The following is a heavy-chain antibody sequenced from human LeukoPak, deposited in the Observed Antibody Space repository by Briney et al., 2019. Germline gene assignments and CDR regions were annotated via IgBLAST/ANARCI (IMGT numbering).Heavy chain of an antibody. D-gene: IGHD3-10*01. Sequence: ASVKVSCKASGYTFTGYYMRWVRQAPGQGLEWMGWINPNSGGTNYAQKFQGRVTMTRDTSISTVYMELSRLRSDDTAVYYCARDGGEIWFGELNWFDPWGQGTLVTVSS. CDR2: INPNSGGT. V-gene: IGHV1-2*02. CDR3: ARDGGEIWFGELNWFDP. J-gene: IGHJ5*02. CDR1: GYTFTGYY.